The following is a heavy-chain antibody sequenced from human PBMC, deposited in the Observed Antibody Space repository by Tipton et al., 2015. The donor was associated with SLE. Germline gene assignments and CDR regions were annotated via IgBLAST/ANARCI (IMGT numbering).Heavy chain of an antibody. CDR2: IRYDGSNK. CDR3: ARVYLWEWGAFDI. V-gene: IGHV3-30*02. D-gene: IGHD3-16*01. Sequence: SLRLSCAASGFTFSSYGMHWVRQAPGKGLEWVAFIRYDGSNKYYADSVKGRFTISRDNSKNTLYLQMNSLRAEDTAVYYCARVYLWEWGAFDIWGQGTMVTVSS. J-gene: IGHJ3*02. CDR1: GFTFSSYG.